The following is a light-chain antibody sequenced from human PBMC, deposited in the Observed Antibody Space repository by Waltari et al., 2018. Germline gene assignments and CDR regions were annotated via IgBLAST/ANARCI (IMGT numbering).Light chain of an antibody. Sequence: QSVLTQPPSLSGAPGQRVTISCTGSSSNIGAGFDVHWYQQLPGAAPKLLIYGNTNRPSWVPDRFSGSKSGTSASLAITGLQAEDEADYYCQSFDNSLRRSVIFGGGTKLTVL. CDR1: SSNIGAGFD. V-gene: IGLV1-40*01. CDR3: QSFDNSLRRSVI. J-gene: IGLJ2*01. CDR2: GNT.